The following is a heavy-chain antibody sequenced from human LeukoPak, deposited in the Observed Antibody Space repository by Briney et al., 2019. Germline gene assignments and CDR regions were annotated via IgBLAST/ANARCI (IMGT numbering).Heavy chain of an antibody. CDR1: GFTFDDYA. CDR2: ISWNSGSI. J-gene: IGHJ3*02. V-gene: IGHV3-9*01. Sequence: PGGSLRLSCAASGFTFDDYAMHWVRQAPGKGLEWVSGISWNSGSIGYADSVKGRFTISRDNAKNSLYLQMNSLRAEDTALYYCAKVNSRGSYLHGAFDIWGQGTMVTVSS. D-gene: IGHD1-26*01. CDR3: AKVNSRGSYLHGAFDI.